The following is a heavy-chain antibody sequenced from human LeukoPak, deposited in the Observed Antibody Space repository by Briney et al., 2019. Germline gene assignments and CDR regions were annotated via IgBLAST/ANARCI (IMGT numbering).Heavy chain of an antibody. J-gene: IGHJ4*02. CDR2: ISGSGGST. D-gene: IGHD1-14*01. CDR1: GFTFSSYA. Sequence: GGFLRPSCAASGFTFSSYAMSWVRQAPGKGLEWVSAISGSGGSTYYADSVKGRFTISRDNSKNTLYLQMNSLRAEDTAVYYCAKPRDDTTDYFDYWGQGTLVTVSS. V-gene: IGHV3-23*01. CDR3: AKPRDDTTDYFDY.